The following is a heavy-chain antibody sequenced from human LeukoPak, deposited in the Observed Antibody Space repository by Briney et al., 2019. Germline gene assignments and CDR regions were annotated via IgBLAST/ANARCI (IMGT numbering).Heavy chain of an antibody. V-gene: IGHV3-21*01. CDR1: GYTFSSYA. J-gene: IGHJ4*02. Sequence: GGSLRLSCAASGYTFSSYAMNWVRQAPGEGLEWVSSISSSGSYTYYADSVKSRFTISRDNAKNSLYLQMNSLRAEDTAVYYCARDAGLSGYDYNYWGQGTLVTVSS. D-gene: IGHD5-12*01. CDR2: ISSSGSYT. CDR3: ARDAGLSGYDYNY.